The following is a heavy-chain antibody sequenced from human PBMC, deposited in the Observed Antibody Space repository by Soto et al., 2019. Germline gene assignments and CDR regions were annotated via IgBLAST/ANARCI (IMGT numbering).Heavy chain of an antibody. V-gene: IGHV3-23*01. J-gene: IGHJ4*02. Sequence: GGSLRLSCAASGFTFSSYTMSWVRQAPGKGLEWVSAISGSGGSTYYADSVKGRFTISRDNSKNTLYLQMNSLRADDTAVYYCARDYSGYDYDYWGQGTLVTVSS. CDR2: ISGSGGST. D-gene: IGHD5-12*01. CDR1: GFTFSSYT. CDR3: ARDYSGYDYDY.